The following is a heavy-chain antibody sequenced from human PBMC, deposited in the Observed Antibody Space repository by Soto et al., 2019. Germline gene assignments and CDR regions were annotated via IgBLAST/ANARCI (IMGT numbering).Heavy chain of an antibody. CDR3: ASVYYYDSSGSSPAFDI. D-gene: IGHD3-22*01. Sequence: PSETLSLTCTVSGGSISSSSYYWGWIRQPPGKGLEWIGSIYYSGSTCYNPSLKSRVTISVDTSKNQFSLKLSSVTAADTAVYYCASVYYYDSSGSSPAFDIWGQGTMVTVSS. J-gene: IGHJ3*02. CDR2: IYYSGST. CDR1: GGSISSSSYY. V-gene: IGHV4-39*01.